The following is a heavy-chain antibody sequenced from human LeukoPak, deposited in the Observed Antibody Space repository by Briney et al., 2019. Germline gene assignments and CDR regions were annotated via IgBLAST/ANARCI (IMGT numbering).Heavy chain of an antibody. V-gene: IGHV4-4*07. J-gene: IGHJ4*02. CDR2: MYTCGST. CDR1: GDSISGYY. D-gene: IGHD3-22*01. CDR3: ARGRAYYDSSGYFNY. Sequence: SETLSLTCTVSGDSISGYYWNWIRQPAGKGLEWIGRMYTCGSTNYNPSLQSRVIMSVDTSKNQFSLDLNSVTAADTAVYYCARGRAYYDSSGYFNYWGQGILVTVSS.